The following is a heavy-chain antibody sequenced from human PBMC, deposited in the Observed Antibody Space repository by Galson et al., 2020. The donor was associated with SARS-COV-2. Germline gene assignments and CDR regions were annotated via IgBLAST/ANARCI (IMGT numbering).Heavy chain of an antibody. V-gene: IGHV4-59*13. CDR1: GGSISSYY. J-gene: IGHJ4*02. D-gene: IGHD3-22*01. CDR2: IYYSGST. Sequence: SETLSLTCTVSGGSISSYYRSWIRQPPGKGLEWIGYIYYSGSTNYNPSLKSRVTISVDTSKNQFSLKLSSVTAADTAVYYCARATYDSSGYYYLDYWGQGTLVTVSS. CDR3: ARATYDSSGYYYLDY.